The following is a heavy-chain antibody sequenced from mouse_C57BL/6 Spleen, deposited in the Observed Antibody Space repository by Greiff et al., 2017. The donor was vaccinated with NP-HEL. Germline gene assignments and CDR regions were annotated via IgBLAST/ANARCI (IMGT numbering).Heavy chain of an antibody. V-gene: IGHV5-4*01. CDR1: GFTFSSYA. CDR2: ISDGGSYT. Sequence: EVQRVESGGGLVKPGGSLKLSCAASGFTFSSYAMSWVRQTPEKRLEWVATISDGGSYTYYTDNVKGRFTIARDNAKNNLYLQMSHLKSEDTAVYYCASERLVQGYARNYWGQGTSVTVSS. CDR3: ASERLVQGYARNY. J-gene: IGHJ4*01. D-gene: IGHD1-1*02.